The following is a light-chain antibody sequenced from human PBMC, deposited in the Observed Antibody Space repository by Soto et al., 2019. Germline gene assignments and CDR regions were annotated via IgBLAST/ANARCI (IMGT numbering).Light chain of an antibody. CDR3: MQGTHWPFT. Sequence: DVVLTQSPLSLPATLGQPASISCRSSQSLVYSNGNTYLSWFQRRPGHSPRRLIYTVSDRDSGVPDRLSGSGSGTDFTLRISRVEAEDVGVYFCMQGTHWPFTFGQGTKLEIK. V-gene: IGKV2-30*01. CDR2: TVS. CDR1: QSLVYSNGNTY. J-gene: IGKJ2*01.